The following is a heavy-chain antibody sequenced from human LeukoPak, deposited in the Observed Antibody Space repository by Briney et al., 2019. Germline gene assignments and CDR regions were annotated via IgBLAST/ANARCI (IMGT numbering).Heavy chain of an antibody. Sequence: ASVKVSCKASGGTFSSYAISWVRQAPGQGLEWMGRIIPILGIANYAQKFQGRVTITADKSTSTAYMELSSLRSEDTAVYYCARSGYCDILTGYYRDYYYYGMDVWGQGTTVTVSS. CDR3: ARSGYCDILTGYYRDYYYYGMDV. J-gene: IGHJ6*02. V-gene: IGHV1-69*04. CDR1: GGTFSSYA. D-gene: IGHD3-9*01. CDR2: IIPILGIA.